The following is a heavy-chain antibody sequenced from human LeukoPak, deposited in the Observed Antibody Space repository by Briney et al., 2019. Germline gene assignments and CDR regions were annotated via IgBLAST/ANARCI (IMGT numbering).Heavy chain of an antibody. D-gene: IGHD3-22*01. CDR1: GGSISSGGYY. J-gene: IGHJ6*02. V-gene: IGHV4-61*02. CDR3: ARGDYYDSSGYPYYYYYGMDV. CDR2: IYTSGST. Sequence: SGTLSLTCAVSGGSISSGGYYWSWIRQPAGKGLEWIGRIYTSGSTNYNPSLKSRVTISVDTSKNQFSLKLSSVTAADTAVYYCARGDYYDSSGYPYYYYYGMDVWGQGTTVTVSS.